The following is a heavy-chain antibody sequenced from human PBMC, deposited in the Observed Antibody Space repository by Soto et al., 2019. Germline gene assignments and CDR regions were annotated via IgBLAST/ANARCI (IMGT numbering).Heavy chain of an antibody. D-gene: IGHD6-19*01. V-gene: IGHV3-7*01. CDR3: ARADSSGWEDAFDI. Sequence: EVQLVESGGGLVQPGGSLRLSCAASGFTFSSYWMSWVRQAPGKGLEWVANIKQDGSEKYYVDSVKGRFTISRDNAKNSLYLQLNSLRAEDTAVYCCARADSSGWEDAFDIWGQGTMVTVSS. J-gene: IGHJ3*02. CDR2: IKQDGSEK. CDR1: GFTFSSYW.